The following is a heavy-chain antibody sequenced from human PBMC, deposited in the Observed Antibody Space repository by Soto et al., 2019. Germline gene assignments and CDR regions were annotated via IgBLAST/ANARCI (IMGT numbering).Heavy chain of an antibody. CDR1: GFTFSSYA. J-gene: IGHJ4*02. V-gene: IGHV3-23*01. D-gene: IGHD3-3*01. Sequence: GGSLRLSCAASGFTFSSYAMSWVRQAPGKGLEWVSAISGSGGSTYYADSVKGRFTISRDNSKNTLYLQMNSLRAEVTAVYYCEKDIGLDFWSGYYVYWGQGTLVTVSS. CDR2: ISGSGGST. CDR3: EKDIGLDFWSGYYVY.